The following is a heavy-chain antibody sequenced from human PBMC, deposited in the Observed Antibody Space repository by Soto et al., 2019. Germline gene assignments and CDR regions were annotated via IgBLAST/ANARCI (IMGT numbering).Heavy chain of an antibody. D-gene: IGHD6-19*01. CDR1: GFTVSGNS. CDR3: ARDGGSGTPVAGSQDRNMYFGMDV. Sequence: EVQLLDSGGDLIQPGGSLRPSCGASGFTVSGNSLSWVRQAPGKGLEWVSYIFIDGSTYYADSVRGRFTISRDNSKNTLYLQMNSLRAEDTAVYYCARDGGSGTPVAGSQDRNMYFGMDVWGQGTTVIVSS. V-gene: IGHV3-53*01. CDR2: IFIDGST. J-gene: IGHJ6*02.